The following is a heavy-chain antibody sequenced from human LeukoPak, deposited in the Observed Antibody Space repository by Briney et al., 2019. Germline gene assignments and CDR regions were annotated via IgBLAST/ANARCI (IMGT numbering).Heavy chain of an antibody. Sequence: SETLSLTCTVSGGSISSYYWSWIRQPPGKGLEWIGYIYYSGSTNYNPCLKSRVTISVDTSKNQSSLKLSSVTAADTAVYYCARASMVRGVTLDYWGQGTLVTVSS. J-gene: IGHJ4*02. V-gene: IGHV4-59*01. D-gene: IGHD3-10*01. CDR3: ARASMVRGVTLDY. CDR1: GGSISSYY. CDR2: IYYSGST.